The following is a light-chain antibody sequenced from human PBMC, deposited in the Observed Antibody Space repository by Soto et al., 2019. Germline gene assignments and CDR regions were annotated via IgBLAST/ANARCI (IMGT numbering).Light chain of an antibody. J-gene: IGKJ1*01. CDR2: GAS. CDR1: QSVSSN. V-gene: IGKV3-15*01. Sequence: EIVMTQSPATLSVSPGERATLSCRASQSVSSNLAWYQQKPGQAPRLLIYGASTRATGIPARYSGSWSGTEFTLSISSLQSEYFAVYYCQQYNNWPPGTFGQGTKVEIK. CDR3: QQYNNWPPGT.